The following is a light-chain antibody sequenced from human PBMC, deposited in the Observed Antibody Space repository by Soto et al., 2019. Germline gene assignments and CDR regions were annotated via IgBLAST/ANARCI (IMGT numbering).Light chain of an antibody. CDR2: NNN. CDR1: SSNIESNT. J-gene: IGLJ3*02. CDR3: AAWDDSLNGRV. V-gene: IGLV1-44*01. Sequence: QSVLTQPPSASGTPGQRVTIFCSGSSSNIESNTVNWYQQLPGTAPKLLIYNNNQRPSGVPDRFSGSKSGTSASLAISGLQSEDEATYYCAAWDDSLNGRVFGGGTKLTVL.